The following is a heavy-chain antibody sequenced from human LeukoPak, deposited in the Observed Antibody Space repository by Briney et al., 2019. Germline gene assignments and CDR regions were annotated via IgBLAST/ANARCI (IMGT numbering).Heavy chain of an antibody. Sequence: SQTLSLTCAISGDSVSRNSATWNWIRQSPARGLEWLGRTYYRSKWYNDYAVSVKSRITINPDTSKNQFSLQLNSVTPEDTAVYYCARAVLWFGDLDYYYYMDVWGKGTTVTISS. CDR3: ARAVLWFGDLDYYYYMDV. J-gene: IGHJ6*03. CDR1: GDSVSRNSAT. CDR2: TYYRSKWYN. D-gene: IGHD3-10*01. V-gene: IGHV6-1*01.